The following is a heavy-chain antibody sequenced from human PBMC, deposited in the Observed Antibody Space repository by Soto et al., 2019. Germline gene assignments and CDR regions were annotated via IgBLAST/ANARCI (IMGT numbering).Heavy chain of an antibody. CDR3: AHSNWRDPIYD. D-gene: IGHD1-1*01. Sequence: QITLKESGPTLVKPTQTLRLTCTFSGFSLSTGAVGVCWNRQPPGKALEWLALIYWDDDKRYSPSLKSRLTITKDTSKNQVVLTMTNMDPVDTATYYCAHSNWRDPIYDWGQGTLVTVSS. CDR2: IYWDDDK. V-gene: IGHV2-5*02. J-gene: IGHJ4*02. CDR1: GFSLSTGAVG.